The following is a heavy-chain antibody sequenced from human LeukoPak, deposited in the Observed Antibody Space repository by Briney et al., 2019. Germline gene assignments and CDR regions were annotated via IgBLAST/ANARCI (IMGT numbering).Heavy chain of an antibody. D-gene: IGHD3-22*01. CDR3: AKYRHYYDYSSGFTDY. V-gene: IGHV3-23*01. CDR1: GFTFSSYA. J-gene: IGHJ4*02. CDR2: ISGSGGDT. Sequence: PGGSLRLSCAASGFTFSSYAMTRVRQAPGKGLEWVSAISGSGGDTYNAGSVKGRFSISRDNSKSTLYLQMNSLRAEDTAVYYCAKYRHYYDYSSGFTDYWGQGILVTVSS.